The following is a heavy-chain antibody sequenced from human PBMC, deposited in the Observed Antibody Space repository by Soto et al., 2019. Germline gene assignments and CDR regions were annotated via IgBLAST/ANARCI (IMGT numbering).Heavy chain of an antibody. V-gene: IGHV1-24*01. CDR1: GYTLTELS. D-gene: IGHD1-1*01. CDR3: ATVPRRPGTSFYYYGMDV. CDR2: FDPEDGET. Sequence: ASVKVSCKVSGYTLTELSMHWVRQAPGKGLEWMGGFDPEDGETIYAQKFQGRVTMTEDTSTDTAYMELSSLRSEDTAVYYCATVPRRPGTSFYYYGMDVWGQGTTVTVSS. J-gene: IGHJ6*02.